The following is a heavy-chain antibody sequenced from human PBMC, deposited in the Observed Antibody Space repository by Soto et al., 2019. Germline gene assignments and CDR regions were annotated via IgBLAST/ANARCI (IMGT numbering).Heavy chain of an antibody. Sequence: QVQLVQSGGEVKKPGASVKVSCKTSGYTFTTYGISWVRQAPGQGLEWVGWISAYSGKTHYAQKFQGKVTMTTDTSTNTAYLEVRSLRFDDTAVYYCARDPYLGDHQYWGQGTLVTVSS. J-gene: IGHJ4*02. CDR2: ISAYSGKT. D-gene: IGHD2-21*02. CDR3: ARDPYLGDHQY. V-gene: IGHV1-18*01. CDR1: GYTFTTYG.